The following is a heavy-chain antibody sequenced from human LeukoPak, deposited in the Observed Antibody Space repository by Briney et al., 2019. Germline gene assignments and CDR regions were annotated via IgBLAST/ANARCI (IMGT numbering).Heavy chain of an antibody. D-gene: IGHD2-2*01. CDR1: GYTFTSYG. CDR3: ARARAPAAPLRFDP. CDR2: ISACNGNT. J-gene: IGHJ5*02. V-gene: IGHV1-18*01. Sequence: ASVKVSCKGSGYTFTSYGISWVRQAPGQGLEWMGWISACNGNTNYAQKLQGRVTMTTDTSTSTAYMELRSLRSDDTAVYYCARARAPAAPLRFDPRGQGTLVTVSS.